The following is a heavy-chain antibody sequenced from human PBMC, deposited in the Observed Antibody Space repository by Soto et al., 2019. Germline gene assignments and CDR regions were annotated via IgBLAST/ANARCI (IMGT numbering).Heavy chain of an antibody. Sequence: TSDTLSLTCAVSGGSFTSNNCWTWVRQPPGQGLEWIGEIYRTGSTNYNPSLKSRVTISLDKSENQFSLKVASLTAADTAVYYCASRAPGSSVDYWGQGTLVTVSS. CDR1: GGSFTSNNC. CDR2: IYRTGST. V-gene: IGHV4-4*02. CDR3: ASRAPGSSVDY. D-gene: IGHD3-22*01. J-gene: IGHJ4*02.